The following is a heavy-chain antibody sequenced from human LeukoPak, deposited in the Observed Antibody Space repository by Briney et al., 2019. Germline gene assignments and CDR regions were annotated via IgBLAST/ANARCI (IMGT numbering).Heavy chain of an antibody. D-gene: IGHD3-22*01. Sequence: PGGSLRLSCAASRFTVSSNYMGWVRQAPGKGLEWVSVLYSDGTTYYPDSVKGRFTISRDNSQNTLYLQLDGLRAEDTAVYYCARLYDRSAYGAFDIWGQGTMVTVSS. J-gene: IGHJ3*02. CDR2: LYSDGTT. V-gene: IGHV3-66*02. CDR3: ARLYDRSAYGAFDI. CDR1: RFTVSSNY.